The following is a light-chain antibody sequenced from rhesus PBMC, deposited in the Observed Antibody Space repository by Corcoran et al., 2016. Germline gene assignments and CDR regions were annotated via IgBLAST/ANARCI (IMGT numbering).Light chain of an antibody. J-gene: IGKJ2*01. CDR3: QQSSNLYS. CDR1: QSVGSY. V-gene: IGKV3-24*04. Sequence: ETVVTQSPATLSLSPGERATLSCRASQSVGSYLAWYQQKPGQAPRLLIYGASSRATGIPDRFRGKWSWTDFTLTISSLEPEDVGVYYCQQSSNLYSFGQGTKVEIE. CDR2: GAS.